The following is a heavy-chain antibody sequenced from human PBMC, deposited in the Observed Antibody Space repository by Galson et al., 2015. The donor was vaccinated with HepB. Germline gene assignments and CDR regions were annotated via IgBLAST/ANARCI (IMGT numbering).Heavy chain of an antibody. CDR2: VSGSGGST. CDR3: AKFGAERRWHEKQFVHPVDY. D-gene: IGHD3-10*01. V-gene: IGHV3-23*01. Sequence: SLRLSCAASGFTFSRYAMSWVRQAPGKGLEWVSAVSGSGGSTYYADSVKGWFTISRDNSKNTLYLQMNSLRAEDTAVYYCAKFGAERRWHEKQFVHPVDYWGQGTLVTVSS. J-gene: IGHJ4*02. CDR1: GFTFSRYA.